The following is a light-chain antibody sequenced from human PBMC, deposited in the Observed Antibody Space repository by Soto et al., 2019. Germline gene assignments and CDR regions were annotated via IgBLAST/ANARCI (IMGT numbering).Light chain of an antibody. CDR2: EVT. CDR3: SSYAASNNFYFV. Sequence: QSVLTQPPSSSGSPGQSVTISCTGTSSDVGGYNYVSWYQQYPGRAPKLMIYEVTQRPSGVPDRFSGSKSGNTASLTVSGLQAEDAADYCCSSYAASNNFYFVFGGGTKLTVL. V-gene: IGLV2-8*01. J-gene: IGLJ3*02. CDR1: SSDVGGYNY.